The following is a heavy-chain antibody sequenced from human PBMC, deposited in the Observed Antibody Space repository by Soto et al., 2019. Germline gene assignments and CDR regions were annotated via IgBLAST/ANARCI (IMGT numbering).Heavy chain of an antibody. D-gene: IGHD3-22*01. CDR1: GGSISSGYHY. CDR2: IYHIGST. CDR3: DRDQYHYESSGYRSSQGLDV. J-gene: IGHJ6*02. V-gene: IGHV4-30-4*01. Sequence: SETLSLTCTVSGGSISSGYHYWSWIRQPPGKGLEWIGYIYHIGSTYYNPSLNSRASLSVDTSKNQFSLRLSSVTVADSAVYFCDRDQYHYESSGYRSSQGLDVWGQGTTVTLCS.